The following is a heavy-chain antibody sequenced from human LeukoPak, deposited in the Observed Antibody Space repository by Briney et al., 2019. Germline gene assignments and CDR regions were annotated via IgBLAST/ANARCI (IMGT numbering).Heavy chain of an antibody. J-gene: IGHJ6*02. D-gene: IGHD4-17*01. Sequence: GASVKVSCKASGYTFTGYYMHWVRQAPGQGLEWMGRINPNSGGTNYAQKFQGRVTMTRDTSISTAYMELSRLRSDGTAVYYCARTTVPIPGYYYYYGMDVWGQGTTVTVSS. CDR3: ARTTVPIPGYYYYYGMDV. CDR1: GYTFTGYY. V-gene: IGHV1-2*06. CDR2: INPNSGGT.